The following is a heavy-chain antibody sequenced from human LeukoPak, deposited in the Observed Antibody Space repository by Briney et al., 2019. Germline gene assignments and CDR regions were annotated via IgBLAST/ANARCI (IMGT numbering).Heavy chain of an antibody. J-gene: IGHJ5*02. D-gene: IGHD3-3*01. CDR1: GGSISSYY. V-gene: IGHV4-59*12. CDR3: AREDYDFWSGYRRPNWFDP. Sequence: PSETLSLTCTVSGGSISSYYWSWIRQPPGKGLEWIGYIYYSGSTNYNPSLKSRVTISVDTSKNQFSLKLSSVTAADTAVYYCAREDYDFWSGYRRPNWFDPWGQGTLVTVSS. CDR2: IYYSGST.